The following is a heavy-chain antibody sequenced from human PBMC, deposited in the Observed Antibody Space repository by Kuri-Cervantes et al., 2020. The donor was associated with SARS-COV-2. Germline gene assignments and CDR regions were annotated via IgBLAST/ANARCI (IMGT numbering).Heavy chain of an antibody. D-gene: IGHD2-15*01. Sequence: GESLKISCAASGFTFSDSAMHWVRQAPGKGLEYVSIITRKGDRTYYADSVKGRFTISRDNSKNTLYLQMGSLRAEDMAVYYCAKDQFGIVVVVATIDYWGQGTLVTVSS. CDR1: GFTFSDSA. CDR2: ITRKGDRT. J-gene: IGHJ4*02. CDR3: AKDQFGIVVVVATIDY. V-gene: IGHV3-64*02.